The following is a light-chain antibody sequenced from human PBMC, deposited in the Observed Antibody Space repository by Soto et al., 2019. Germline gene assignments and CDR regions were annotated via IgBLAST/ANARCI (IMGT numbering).Light chain of an antibody. V-gene: IGKV3-11*01. CDR1: QSVSSY. Sequence: EIVLTQSPATLSLSPGERATLSCRASQSVSSYLAWYQQKPGQAPRLLIYDASNRATGIPARFSGSGSGTDFTLTISSLEPEDFAVYYCQQRSSWHLWTFGQGTKVEIK. CDR2: DAS. CDR3: QQRSSWHLWT. J-gene: IGKJ1*01.